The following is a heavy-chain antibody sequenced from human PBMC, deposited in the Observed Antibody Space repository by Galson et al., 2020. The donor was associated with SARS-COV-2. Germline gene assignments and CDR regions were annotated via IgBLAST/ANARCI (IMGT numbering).Heavy chain of an antibody. J-gene: IGHJ4*02. D-gene: IGHD2-21*02. CDR2: ISHGGGI. CDR3: ARDIGGNSGGDCDH. Sequence: LSLTCAVSGYSISSGYYWGWIRQPPGKWPEWIASISHGGGIYYNPSLKSRLTISIDTSKNQLSLRVRSVTAADTAVYYCARDIGGNSGGDCDHWGQGTLVTVSS. V-gene: IGHV4-38-2*02. CDR1: GYSISSGYY.